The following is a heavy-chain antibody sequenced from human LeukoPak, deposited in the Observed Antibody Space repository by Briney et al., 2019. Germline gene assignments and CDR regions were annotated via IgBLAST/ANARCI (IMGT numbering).Heavy chain of an antibody. Sequence: GASVKVSCKASGGTFSSYAISWVRQAPGQGLEWMGGFDPEDGETIYAQKFQGRVTMTEDTSTDTAYMELSSLRSEDTAVYYCATGSREYYPLDYWGQGTLVTVSS. CDR2: FDPEDGET. CDR1: GGTFSSYA. D-gene: IGHD3-22*01. V-gene: IGHV1-24*01. CDR3: ATGSREYYPLDY. J-gene: IGHJ4*02.